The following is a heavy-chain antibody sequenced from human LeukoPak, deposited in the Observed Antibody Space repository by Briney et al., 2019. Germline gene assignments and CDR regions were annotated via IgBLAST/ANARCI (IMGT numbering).Heavy chain of an antibody. CDR3: ARAEASDVTPVSRWLDP. V-gene: IGHV4-4*07. D-gene: IGHD4-23*01. CDR2: MHPSGNN. Sequence: SETLSLTCSLSGGSSTNYYWTWIRQPAGGGVEWLGRMHPSGNNNYNASLKNRVTMSIDTSKNQFSLRLSSVTAAATAIYYCARAEASDVTPVSRWLDPWGQGTLVIVSS. J-gene: IGHJ5*02. CDR1: GGSSTNYY.